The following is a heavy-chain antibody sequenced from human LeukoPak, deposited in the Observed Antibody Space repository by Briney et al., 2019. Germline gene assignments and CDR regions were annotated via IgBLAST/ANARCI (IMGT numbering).Heavy chain of an antibody. CDR1: GFTFSSYA. D-gene: IGHD3-10*01. V-gene: IGHV3-23*01. Sequence: PGGSLRLSCAASGFTFSSYAMSWVRQAPGKGLEWVSAISGSGGSTYYADSVKGQFTISRDNSKNTLYLQMNSLRAEDTAVYYCAKGSGSGFPSSYMDVWGKGTTVTVSS. J-gene: IGHJ6*03. CDR2: ISGSGGST. CDR3: AKGSGSGFPSSYMDV.